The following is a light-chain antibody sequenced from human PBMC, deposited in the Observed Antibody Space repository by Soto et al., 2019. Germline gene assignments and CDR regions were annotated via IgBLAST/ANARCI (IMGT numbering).Light chain of an antibody. CDR2: DAS. CDR1: QSISSW. Sequence: DIQLTQSPSSLPASVGDRVTVTCRASQSISSWLAWYQQKPGKAPKLLIYDASDLGSGVPSRFSGSGSGTEFTLTISSLQPDDFATYYCQQYNHRTFGQGTKVDI. J-gene: IGKJ1*01. CDR3: QQYNHRT. V-gene: IGKV1-5*01.